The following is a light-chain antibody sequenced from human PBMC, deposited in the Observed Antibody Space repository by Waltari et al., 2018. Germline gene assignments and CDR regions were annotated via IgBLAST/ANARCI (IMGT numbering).Light chain of an antibody. CDR2: GAS. CDR3: QHYVRLPVT. V-gene: IGKV3-20*01. Sequence: DIVLTQSPGTLSLSPGERATLSCRASQSVSRSLAWYQQKPGQAPRLLIYGASSRATGIPDRVSGGGSGTDFSLTISRLEPEDFAVYYCQHYVRLPVTFGQGTKVEIK. J-gene: IGKJ1*01. CDR1: QSVSRS.